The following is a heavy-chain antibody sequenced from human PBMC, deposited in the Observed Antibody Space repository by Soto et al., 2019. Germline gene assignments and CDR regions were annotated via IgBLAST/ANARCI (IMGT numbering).Heavy chain of an antibody. D-gene: IGHD2-15*01. CDR2: IWFDGSNK. Sequence: QVQLVESGGGVVQPGRSLRLSCTTSGFTFSSYGMHWVRQAPGKGLEWMAIIWFDGSNKFYADSVKGRFTISRDNSKNTLYLQMNSLRVEDTAVYYCAREEGVVARAFDYWGQGTLVTVSS. CDR3: AREEGVVARAFDY. CDR1: GFTFSSYG. V-gene: IGHV3-33*01. J-gene: IGHJ4*02.